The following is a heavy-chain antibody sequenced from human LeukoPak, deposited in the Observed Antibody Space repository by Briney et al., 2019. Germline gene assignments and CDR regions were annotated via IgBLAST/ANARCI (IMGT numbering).Heavy chain of an antibody. V-gene: IGHV3-30*18. Sequence: GGSLRLSCAASGFTFTNYAMHWVRQAPGKGLEWVAVISYDGSNEYYADSVEGRFSISRDNSKNTVILQMDSLTPEDTAVYFCAKSAVIIGYFDYWGQGTLVTVSS. CDR1: GFTFTNYA. CDR2: ISYDGSNE. D-gene: IGHD2-21*01. CDR3: AKSAVIIGYFDY. J-gene: IGHJ4*02.